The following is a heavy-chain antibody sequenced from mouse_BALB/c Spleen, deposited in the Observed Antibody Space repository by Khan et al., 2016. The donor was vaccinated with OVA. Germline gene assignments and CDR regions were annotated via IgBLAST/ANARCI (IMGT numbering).Heavy chain of an antibody. D-gene: IGHD2-14*01. CDR1: GFSLSRYN. J-gene: IGHJ4*01. V-gene: IGHV2-6-4*01. CDR2: IWGGGGT. Sequence: VKVVESGPGLVAPSQSLSITCTVSGFSLSRYNIHWVRQPPGKGLEWLGMIWGGGGTDYNSTLKSRLSISKDNSKSQVFLKMNSLQTDDSAMYXCARAYYRYDGYYAMDYWGQGTSVTVSS. CDR3: ARAYYRYDGYYAMDY.